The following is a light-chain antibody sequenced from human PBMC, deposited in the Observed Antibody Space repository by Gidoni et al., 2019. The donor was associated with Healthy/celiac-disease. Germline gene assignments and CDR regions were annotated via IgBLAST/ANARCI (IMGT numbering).Light chain of an antibody. Sequence: QSVLTQPPSVSRAPGQRVTIACTGSSPNIGAGYDVPWSQQLPGTAPKLLIYGNSNRPSGVPDRFSGSKSGTSASLAITGLQAEDEADYYCQSYDSSLSGVVFGGGTKLTVL. V-gene: IGLV1-40*01. J-gene: IGLJ2*01. CDR3: QSYDSSLSGVV. CDR2: GNS. CDR1: SPNIGAGYD.